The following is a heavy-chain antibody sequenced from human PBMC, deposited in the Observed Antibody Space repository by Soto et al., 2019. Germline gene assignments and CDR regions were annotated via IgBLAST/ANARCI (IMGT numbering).Heavy chain of an antibody. CDR3: ARRFSRYSYGYRYDLDI. D-gene: IGHD5-18*01. J-gene: IGHJ3*02. Sequence: SVKVSCKASGGTFSSYAISWVRQAPGQGLEWMGGIIPIFGTANYAQKFQGRVTITADESTSTAYMELSSLRSEDTAVYYCARRFSRYSYGYRYDLDIWRQATMFTV. CDR1: GGTFSSYA. CDR2: IIPIFGTA. V-gene: IGHV1-69*13.